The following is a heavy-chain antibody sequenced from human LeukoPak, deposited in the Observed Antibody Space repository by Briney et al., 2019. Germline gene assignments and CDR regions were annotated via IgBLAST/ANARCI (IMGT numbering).Heavy chain of an antibody. Sequence: GGSLRLSCAASGFTFSSYGMHWVRQAPGKGLEWVAVISYDGSNKYYADSVKGRFTISRDNSKNTLYLQMNSLRAEDTAVYYCARGSRDGLLSPIDYWGQGTLVTVSS. J-gene: IGHJ4*02. V-gene: IGHV3-30*03. D-gene: IGHD2/OR15-2a*01. CDR1: GFTFSSYG. CDR3: ARGSRDGLLSPIDY. CDR2: ISYDGSNK.